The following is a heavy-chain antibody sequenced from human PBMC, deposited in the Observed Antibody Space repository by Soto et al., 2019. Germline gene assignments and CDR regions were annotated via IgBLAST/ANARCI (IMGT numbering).Heavy chain of an antibody. D-gene: IGHD3-10*01. CDR3: AKADRVRGVNVCCIDY. J-gene: IGHJ4*02. CDR1: GFSFSDSA. Sequence: GGSLRLSCAASGFSFSDSAMHWVRQAPGKGLEWVSGISWNSGSIGYADSVKGRFTISRDNAKNSLYLEMNSLRTEDTALYYCAKADRVRGVNVCCIDYWGQGTLVTVSS. CDR2: ISWNSGSI. V-gene: IGHV3-9*01.